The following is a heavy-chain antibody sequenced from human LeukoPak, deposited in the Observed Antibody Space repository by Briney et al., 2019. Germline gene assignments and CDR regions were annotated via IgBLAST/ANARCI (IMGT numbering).Heavy chain of an antibody. D-gene: IGHD2-21*02. V-gene: IGHV3-23*01. CDR3: ARGPTYMTAVDY. CDR2: ISGSGGST. J-gene: IGHJ4*02. CDR1: GFTFSSYA. Sequence: PGGSLRLSCAASGFTFSSYAMSWVRQAPGKGLEWVSAISGSGGSTYYADSVKGRFTISRDNSKNSLYLQMNSLRAEDTAVYYCARGPTYMTAVDYWGQGTLVTVSS.